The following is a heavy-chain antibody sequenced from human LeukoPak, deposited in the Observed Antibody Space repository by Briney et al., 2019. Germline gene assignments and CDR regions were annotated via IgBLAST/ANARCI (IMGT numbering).Heavy chain of an antibody. CDR2: IKSKTDGGTT. V-gene: IGHV3-15*01. D-gene: IGHD3-9*01. Sequence: PGGSLRLSCAASGFTFSNYGMSWVRQAPGKGLEWVGRIKSKTDGGTTDYAAPVKGRFTISRDDSKNTLYLQMNSLKTEDTAVYYCTTDFYYDILTGYSRFDYWGQGTLVTVSS. CDR3: TTDFYYDILTGYSRFDY. J-gene: IGHJ4*02. CDR1: GFTFSNYG.